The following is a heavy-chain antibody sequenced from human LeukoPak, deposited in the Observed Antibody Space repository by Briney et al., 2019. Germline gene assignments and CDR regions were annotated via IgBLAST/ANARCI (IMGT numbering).Heavy chain of an antibody. V-gene: IGHV1-8*01. D-gene: IGHD4-17*01. CDR2: MNPNLGTS. CDR1: GYTFIGYD. CDR3: ARGTPHGAYGLDV. J-gene: IGHJ6*02. Sequence: ASVRVSCKASGYTFIGYDVNWVRQATGRGLEWMGWMNPNLGTSDYAQEFQGRVTMTRNISISTAYMELTSLTSDDTAVYYCARGTPHGAYGLDVWGQGTTVTVSS.